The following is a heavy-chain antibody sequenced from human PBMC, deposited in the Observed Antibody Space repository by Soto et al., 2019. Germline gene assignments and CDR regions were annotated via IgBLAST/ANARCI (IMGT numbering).Heavy chain of an antibody. CDR2: ISGSGGST. V-gene: IGHV3-23*01. CDR1: GFTFSSYA. Sequence: PVGSLRLSCAASGFTFSSYAMSWVRQAPGKGLEWVSAISGSGGSTYYADSVKGRFTISRDNSKNTLYLQMNSLRAEDTAVYYCAKVGAARRHAFDIWGQGTMVTVSS. CDR3: AKVGAARRHAFDI. D-gene: IGHD6-6*01. J-gene: IGHJ3*02.